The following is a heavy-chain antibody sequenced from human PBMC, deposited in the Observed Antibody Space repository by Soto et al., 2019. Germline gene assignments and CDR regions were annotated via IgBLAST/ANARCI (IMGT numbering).Heavy chain of an antibody. Sequence: GESLKISCKGSGYSFTSYWIGWVRQMPGKGLEWMGIIYPGDSDTRYSPSFQGQVTISADKSISTAYLQWSSLKASDTAMYYCARGSYGYRSSWYLGIWFDPWGQGTLVTVSS. V-gene: IGHV5-51*01. J-gene: IGHJ5*02. D-gene: IGHD6-13*01. CDR2: IYPGDSDT. CDR3: ARGSYGYRSSWYLGIWFDP. CDR1: GYSFTSYW.